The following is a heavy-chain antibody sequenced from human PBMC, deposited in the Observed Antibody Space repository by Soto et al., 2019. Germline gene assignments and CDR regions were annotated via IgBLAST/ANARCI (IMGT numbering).Heavy chain of an antibody. V-gene: IGHV1-8*01. Sequence: ASVKVSCKASGYSFTNNDVSWVRQATGQGLEWMGWMNPGSGDTGYAQKFQGRVTMTRDISIATAYMELSSLRSDDTAIYYCARMATFGSLNWFDPWGQGTLVTVSS. CDR2: MNPGSGDT. D-gene: IGHD3-16*01. CDR1: GYSFTNND. CDR3: ARMATFGSLNWFDP. J-gene: IGHJ5*02.